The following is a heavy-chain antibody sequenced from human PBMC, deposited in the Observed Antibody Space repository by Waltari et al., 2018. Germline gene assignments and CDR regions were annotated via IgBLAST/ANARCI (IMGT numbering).Heavy chain of an antibody. V-gene: IGHV4-34*01. J-gene: IGHJ6*02. CDR2: INHSGST. CDR1: GWSFSGYY. Sequence: QVQLQQWGAGLLKPSETLSLTCAVYGWSFSGYYWSWIRQPPGKGLEWIGEINHSGSTNYNPSLKSRVTISVDTSKNQFSLKLSSVTAADTAVYYCARYSSGYYYVRGYYYGMDVWGQGTTVTVSS. D-gene: IGHD3-22*01. CDR3: ARYSSGYYYVRGYYYGMDV.